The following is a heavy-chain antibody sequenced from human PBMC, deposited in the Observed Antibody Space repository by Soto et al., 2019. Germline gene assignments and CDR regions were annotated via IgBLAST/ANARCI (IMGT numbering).Heavy chain of an antibody. CDR1: GGTFSSYA. CDR3: ARGRRGYSYGYSRLGMDV. V-gene: IGHV1-69*13. J-gene: IGHJ6*02. D-gene: IGHD5-18*01. Sequence: ASVKVSCKASGGTFSSYAISWVRQAPGQGLEWIAEIIPIFGTANYAQKCQGRVTITADESTSTAYMELSSLRSEDTAVYYCARGRRGYSYGYSRLGMDVWGQGTTVTVSS. CDR2: IIPIFGTA.